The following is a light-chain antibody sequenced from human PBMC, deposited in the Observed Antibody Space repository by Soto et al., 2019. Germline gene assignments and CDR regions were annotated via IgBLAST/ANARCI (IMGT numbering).Light chain of an antibody. Sequence: QLVLTQPPSASGSPGQSVTISCTGTSSDIGGFNYVSWYQQHPGNAPKLMIYEVNKRPSGVPNRFSGSKSGDTASLTVSGLQAEDEGEYYCSSYADSNTLIFGGGTKLTVL. CDR2: EVN. V-gene: IGLV2-8*01. CDR1: SSDIGGFNY. J-gene: IGLJ2*01. CDR3: SSYADSNTLI.